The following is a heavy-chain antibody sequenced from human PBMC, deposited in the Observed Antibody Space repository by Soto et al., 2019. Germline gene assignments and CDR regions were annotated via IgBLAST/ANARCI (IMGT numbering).Heavy chain of an antibody. CDR2: VYYSGST. CDR3: GRLEGLATISYYFDY. J-gene: IGHJ4*02. V-gene: IGHV4-34*01. CDR1: GGSFSGHY. D-gene: IGHD3-9*01. Sequence: SETLSLTCAVYGGSFSGHYWNWVRQPPGKGLEWIGNVYYSGSTYYNPSLESRVTISVDKSKNQFSLKLMSLSAADTAVYYCGRLEGLATISYYFDYWGQGALVTVSS.